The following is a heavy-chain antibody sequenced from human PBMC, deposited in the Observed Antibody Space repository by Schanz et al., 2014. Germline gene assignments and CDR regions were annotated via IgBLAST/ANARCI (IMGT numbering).Heavy chain of an antibody. CDR3: AREEGWGRAAAGSKHYYYGMDV. D-gene: IGHD6-13*01. J-gene: IGHJ6*02. CDR1: GFTLSSYW. Sequence: EVKLVESGGGAVRPGGSLRLSCAASGFTLSSYWMHWVRQVPGKGLEWVSCTNGDGTNAKYADSVKGRFTISRDNAKKTLSLQMISLRAEDTAVYYCAREEGWGRAAAGSKHYYYGMDVWGQGTTGTVSS. V-gene: IGHV3-74*01. CDR2: TNGDGTNA.